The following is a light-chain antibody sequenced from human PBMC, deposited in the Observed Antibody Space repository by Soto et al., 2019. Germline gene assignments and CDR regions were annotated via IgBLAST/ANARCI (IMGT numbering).Light chain of an antibody. CDR1: QSVSSS. CDR2: GAS. V-gene: IGKV3-15*01. Sequence: DIVLTQSPATLSLSPGQAATLSCRASQSVSSSLAWYQQKPGQAPRLLISGASTGATGIPARFSGSGSGTEFTLTISSLQSEDIAVYYCQQYNNWPPAITFGQGTRLEIK. CDR3: QQYNNWPPAIT. J-gene: IGKJ5*01.